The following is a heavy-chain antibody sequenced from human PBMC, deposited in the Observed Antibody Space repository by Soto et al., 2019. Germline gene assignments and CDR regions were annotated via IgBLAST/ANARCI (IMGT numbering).Heavy chain of an antibody. CDR2: IYYSGST. J-gene: IGHJ5*02. D-gene: IGHD3-22*01. V-gene: IGHV4-59*01. Sequence: PXAGLSLSCTVSGGSISSYDWSWIRQPPGKGLEWIGYIYYSGSTNYNPSLKSRVTISVDTSKNQFSLKLSSVTAADTAVYYCAREVDYYDSSGYYNWFDPWGQRTLVTVSS. CDR1: GGSISSYD. CDR3: AREVDYYDSSGYYNWFDP.